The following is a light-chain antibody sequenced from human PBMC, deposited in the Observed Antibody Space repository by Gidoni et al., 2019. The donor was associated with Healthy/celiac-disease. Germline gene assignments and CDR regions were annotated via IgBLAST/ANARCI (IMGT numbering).Light chain of an antibody. CDR3: SSYAGSNILYV. V-gene: IGLV2-8*01. CDR1: SSDVGGYNY. Sequence: QSALTQPPSASGSPGQSVTISCTGPSSDVGGYNYVSWYQQHPGKAPKLMIYEVSKRPSGVPDSFSGSKSGNTASLTVSGLQAEDEADYYCSSYAGSNILYVFGTGTKVTVL. CDR2: EVS. J-gene: IGLJ1*01.